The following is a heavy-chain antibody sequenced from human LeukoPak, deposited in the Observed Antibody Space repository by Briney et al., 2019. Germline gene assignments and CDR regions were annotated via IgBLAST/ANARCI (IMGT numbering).Heavy chain of an antibody. D-gene: IGHD6-13*01. CDR1: GFTFSSYS. Sequence: TGGSLRLSCAASGFTFSSYSMNWVRQAPGKGLEWVSYISPSSSDTFYADSVKGRFTISRDNAKSALYLHMSSLRDEDTAVYYCARAAYNSSPDYWGQGTLVTVSS. J-gene: IGHJ4*02. CDR3: ARAAYNSSPDY. CDR2: ISPSSSDT. V-gene: IGHV3-48*02.